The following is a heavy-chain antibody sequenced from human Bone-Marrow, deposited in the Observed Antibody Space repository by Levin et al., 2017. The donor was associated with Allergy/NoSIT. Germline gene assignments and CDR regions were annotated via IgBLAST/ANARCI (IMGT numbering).Heavy chain of an antibody. CDR3: ASASGNYRHDFDS. Sequence: GESLKISCVGSGFTFSNHGIHWVRQAPGKGLEWVSVSSFDGNNEYSADSVKGRLTMSRDNSKNTVSLQIDSLRAEDTALYYCASASGNYRHDFDSWGQGILVTVSS. D-gene: IGHD3-22*01. CDR1: GFTFSNHG. J-gene: IGHJ4*02. CDR2: SSFDGNNE. V-gene: IGHV3-30*03.